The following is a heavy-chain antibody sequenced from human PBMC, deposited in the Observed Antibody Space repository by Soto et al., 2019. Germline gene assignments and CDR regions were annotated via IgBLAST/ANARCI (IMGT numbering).Heavy chain of an antibody. J-gene: IGHJ6*02. CDR3: AGDEGYYYSGVDV. CDR2: IYPSGNT. V-gene: IGHV4-4*07. Sequence: ASETLSLTCTVSGGSISSYYWSWIRQTAGKGLEWIGRIYPSGNTNYNPSLKSRVTMSIDTSKNQLSLKLRSVTAADTAVYFCAGDEGYYYSGVDVRGQGAAVTVSS. CDR1: GGSISSYY.